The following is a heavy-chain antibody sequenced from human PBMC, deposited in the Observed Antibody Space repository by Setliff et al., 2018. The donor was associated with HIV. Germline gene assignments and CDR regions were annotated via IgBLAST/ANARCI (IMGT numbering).Heavy chain of an antibody. CDR3: AKVTAAAGLACDY. CDR2: IRGSGEMT. D-gene: IGHD6-13*01. Sequence: PGGSLRLSCAASGFTFRNHAMSWVRQAPGKGLEWVSAIRGSGEMTYYADSVKGRFTISRDNSENTLFLYMHSLRVEDTAVYYCAKVTAAAGLACDYWGQGTLVTAPQ. V-gene: IGHV3-23*01. CDR1: GFTFRNHA. J-gene: IGHJ4*02.